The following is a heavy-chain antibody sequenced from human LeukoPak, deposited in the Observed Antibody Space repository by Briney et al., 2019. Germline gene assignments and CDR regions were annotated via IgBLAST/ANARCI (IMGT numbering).Heavy chain of an antibody. CDR2: ISGSGGST. D-gene: IGHD3-22*01. Sequence: PGGSLRLSCAASGFTFSSYGMSWVRQAPGKGLEWVSAISGSGGSTYYADSVKGRFTISRDNAKNSLYLQMNSLRAEDTAVYYCARVLHKRNYDSSDYYGYWGQGTLVTVSS. CDR1: GFTFSSYG. V-gene: IGHV3-23*01. CDR3: ARVLHKRNYDSSDYYGY. J-gene: IGHJ4*02.